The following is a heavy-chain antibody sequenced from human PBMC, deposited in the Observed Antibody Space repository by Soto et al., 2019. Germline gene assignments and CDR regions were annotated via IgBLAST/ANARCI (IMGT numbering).Heavy chain of an antibody. V-gene: IGHV3-66*01. CDR1: GVPVSTKY. D-gene: IGHD3-16*01. Sequence: PGGSLRLSCAASGVPVSTKYMSWVRQAPGKGLEWVSVIYSGGSTFYADSVRGRFTISRDNSKNTVNLQMNSLRAEDTAVYYCARDPWAADYWGQGTLVTSPQ. J-gene: IGHJ4*02. CDR2: IYSGGST. CDR3: ARDPWAADY.